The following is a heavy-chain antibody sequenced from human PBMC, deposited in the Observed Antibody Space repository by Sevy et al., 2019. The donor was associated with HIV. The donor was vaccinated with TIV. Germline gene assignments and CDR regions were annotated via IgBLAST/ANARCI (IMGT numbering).Heavy chain of an antibody. CDR3: GRVGGGYSYGYVDY. D-gene: IGHD5-18*01. CDR1: GFTFSSYG. V-gene: IGHV3-7*01. CDR2: IKEDGSEP. Sequence: GGSLRLSCAASGFTFSSYGMSWVRQAPGKGLEWVANIKEDGSEPYYVDSVKGRFTISRDNAKNSLYLQMNSLRAEETAVNCCGRVGGGYSYGYVDYWGQGTMVTVSS. J-gene: IGHJ4*02.